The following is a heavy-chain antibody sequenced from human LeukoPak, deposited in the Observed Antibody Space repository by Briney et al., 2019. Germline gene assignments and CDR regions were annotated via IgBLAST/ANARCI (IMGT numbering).Heavy chain of an antibody. CDR1: GGTFSSYA. CDR3: ARDYGSGSYRDTPPYYYYGMDV. J-gene: IGHJ6*02. Sequence: SVKVSCKASGGTFSSYAISWVRQAPGQGVEWMGRIIPILGIANYAQKFQGRVTITADKSTSTGYMELSSLRSEDTAVYYCARDYGSGSYRDTPPYYYYGMDVWGQGTTVTVSS. CDR2: IIPILGIA. V-gene: IGHV1-69*04. D-gene: IGHD3-10*01.